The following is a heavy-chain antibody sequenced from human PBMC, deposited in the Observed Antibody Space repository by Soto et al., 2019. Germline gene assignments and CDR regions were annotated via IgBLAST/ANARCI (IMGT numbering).Heavy chain of an antibody. CDR2: ISGYNANT. V-gene: IGHV1-18*04. Sequence: QIQLVQSGGEVRKPGASVKVSCKTSGYTFTNNGINWVRQAPGQGLEWMGWISGYNANTKYAQKFQGRVTLTTDTLTSTAFMELRSLRSDDTAVFYRARGSTHSNMDVWGQGTTVTVSS. CDR1: GYTFTNNG. D-gene: IGHD1-1*01. CDR3: ARGSTHSNMDV. J-gene: IGHJ6*02.